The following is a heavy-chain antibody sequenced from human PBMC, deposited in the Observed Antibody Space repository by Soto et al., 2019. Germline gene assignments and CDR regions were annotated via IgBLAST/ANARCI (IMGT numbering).Heavy chain of an antibody. Sequence: PGGSLRLSCAASGFTVSSNYMSWVRQSPGKGLVWVSRIDGDGTSTGYADPVKGRFTISRDNAKNTLYLQMNSLRAEDTAVYYCARDPRNLGLDPWGLGTLVTVSS. V-gene: IGHV3-74*01. CDR3: ARDPRNLGLDP. CDR2: IDGDGTST. D-gene: IGHD4-4*01. J-gene: IGHJ5*02. CDR1: GFTVSSNY.